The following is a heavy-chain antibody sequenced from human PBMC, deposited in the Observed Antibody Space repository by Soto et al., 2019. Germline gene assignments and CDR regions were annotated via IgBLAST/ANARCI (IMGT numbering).Heavy chain of an antibody. D-gene: IGHD2-2*01. V-gene: IGHV1-18*01. Sequence: ASVKVSCKASGYTFTSYGISWVRQAPGQGLEWMGWISAYNGNTNYAQKLQGRVTMTTDTSTSTAYMELRSLRSDDTAVYYCARDDCSSTSCYYIVDYWGQGTLVTVSS. CDR3: ARDDCSSTSCYYIVDY. CDR1: GYTFTSYG. CDR2: ISAYNGNT. J-gene: IGHJ4*02.